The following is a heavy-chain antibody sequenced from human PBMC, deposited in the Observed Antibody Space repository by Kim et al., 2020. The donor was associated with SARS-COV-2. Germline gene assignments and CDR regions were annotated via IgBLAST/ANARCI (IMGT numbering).Heavy chain of an antibody. CDR2: ISYDGSNK. CDR3: AKELGGIWCGKLDGGGVDV. Sequence: GGSLRLSCAASGFTFSSYGMHWVRQAPGKGLEWVAVISYDGSNKYYADSVKGRFTISRDNSKNTLYLQMNSLRAEDTAVYYCAKELGGIWCGKLDGGGVDVWGQGTTVTVSS. CDR1: GFTFSSYG. D-gene: IGHD3-10*01. V-gene: IGHV3-30*18. J-gene: IGHJ6*02.